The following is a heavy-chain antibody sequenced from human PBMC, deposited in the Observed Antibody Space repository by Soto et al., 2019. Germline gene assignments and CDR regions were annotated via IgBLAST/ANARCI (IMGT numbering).Heavy chain of an antibody. CDR2: IDAGNGNT. Sequence: ASVKVSCKASGYSFTSYAIHWVRQAPGQRLEWMGWIDAGNGNTKYSQKFQGRVTITRDTSASTAYMELSSLRSEDTAVYYCARDLGGWPDYWGQGTLVTVSS. J-gene: IGHJ4*02. D-gene: IGHD2-15*01. CDR3: ARDLGGWPDY. V-gene: IGHV1-3*01. CDR1: GYSFTSYA.